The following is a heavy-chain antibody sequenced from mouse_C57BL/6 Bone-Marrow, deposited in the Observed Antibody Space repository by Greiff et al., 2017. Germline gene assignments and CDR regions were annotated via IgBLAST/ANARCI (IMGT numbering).Heavy chain of an antibody. Sequence: DVQLVESGGDLVKPGGSLKLSCAASGFTFSSYGMSWVRQTPDKRLEWVATISSGGSYTYYPDSVKGRFTISRDNAKNTLYMQMSSLKSEETAMYYCAKPLDSSGYWFAYWGQGTLVTVSA. V-gene: IGHV5-6*01. D-gene: IGHD3-2*02. J-gene: IGHJ3*01. CDR3: AKPLDSSGYWFAY. CDR1: GFTFSSYG. CDR2: ISSGGSYT.